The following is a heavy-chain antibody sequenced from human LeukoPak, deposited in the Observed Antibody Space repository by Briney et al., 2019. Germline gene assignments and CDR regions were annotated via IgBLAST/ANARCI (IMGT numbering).Heavy chain of an antibody. CDR1: GFTFSSYE. V-gene: IGHV3-48*03. CDR2: ISSSCSTI. J-gene: IGHJ4*02. Sequence: PGGSLRLSCAASGFTFSSYEMNWVRQAPGKGLEWVSYISSSCSTIYYADSVKGRFTISRDNAKNSLYLQMNSLRAEDTAVYYCARNCGGDCYRHFDYWGQGTLVTVSS. CDR3: ARNCGGDCYRHFDY. D-gene: IGHD2-21*02.